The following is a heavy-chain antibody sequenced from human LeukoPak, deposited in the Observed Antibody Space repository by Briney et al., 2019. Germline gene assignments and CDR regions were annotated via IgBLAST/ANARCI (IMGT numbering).Heavy chain of an antibody. CDR2: IIPIFGIA. V-gene: IGHV1-69*04. J-gene: IGHJ3*02. CDR3: ASGPDFWSGCAAGDAFDI. D-gene: IGHD3-3*01. CDR1: GGTFSSYA. Sequence: GASVKVSCKASGGTFSSYAISWVRQAPGQGLEWMGRIIPIFGIANYAQKFQGRVTITADKSTSTAYMELSSLRSEGTAVYYCASGPDFWSGCAAGDAFDIWGQGTMVTVSS.